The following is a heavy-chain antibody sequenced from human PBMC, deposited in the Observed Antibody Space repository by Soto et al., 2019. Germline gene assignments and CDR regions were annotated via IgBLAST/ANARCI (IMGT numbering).Heavy chain of an antibody. CDR2: IYYSGST. J-gene: IGHJ4*02. CDR3: AGAKGWGVMVLDY. Sequence: SETLSLTCTVSGGSISSYYWSWIRQPPGKGLEWIGYIYYSGSTNYNPSLKSRVTISVDTSKNQFSLKLSSVTAADTAVYYWAGAKGWGVMVLDYWGQGTLVTVSS. V-gene: IGHV4-59*01. CDR1: GGSISSYY. D-gene: IGHD3-16*01.